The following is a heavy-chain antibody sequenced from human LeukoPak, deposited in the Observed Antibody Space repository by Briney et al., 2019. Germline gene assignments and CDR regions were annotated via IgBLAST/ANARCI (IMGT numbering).Heavy chain of an antibody. V-gene: IGHV5-51*01. Sequence: GESLKISCKGSGYSFTIYWIGWVRQMPGKGLEWMGFIYPGDSDTRYSPSFQGQVTFSADRSINTAYLQWSSLKASDTAIYYCARRLKNSNGWTFDYWGQGTLVTFSS. J-gene: IGHJ4*02. D-gene: IGHD6-19*01. CDR3: ARRLKNSNGWTFDY. CDR1: GYSFTIYW. CDR2: IYPGDSDT.